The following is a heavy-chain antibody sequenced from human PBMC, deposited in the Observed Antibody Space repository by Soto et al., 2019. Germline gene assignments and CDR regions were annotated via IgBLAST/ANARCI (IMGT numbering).Heavy chain of an antibody. CDR3: AKGGPVLLWFGELSPADY. CDR2: ISGSGGST. CDR1: GFTFSSYA. V-gene: IGHV3-23*01. J-gene: IGHJ4*02. Sequence: GGSLRLSCAASGFTFSSYAMSWVRQAPGKGLEWVSAISGSGGSTYYADSVKGRFTISRDNSKNTLYLQMNSLRAEDTAVYYCAKGGPVLLWFGELSPADYWGQGTLVTVSS. D-gene: IGHD3-10*01.